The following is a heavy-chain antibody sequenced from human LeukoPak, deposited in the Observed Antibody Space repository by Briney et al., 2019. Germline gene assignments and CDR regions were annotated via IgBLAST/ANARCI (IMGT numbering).Heavy chain of an antibody. D-gene: IGHD3-10*01. CDR2: ISGSGGST. J-gene: IGHJ4*02. V-gene: IGHV3-23*01. CDR3: AKIGGSGSYDFDY. Sequence: GGSLRFSCAASGFTFSSYAMSWVRQAPGKGLEWVSAISGSGGSTYHADSVKGRFTISRDNSKNTLYLQMNSPRAEDTAVYYCAKIGGSGSYDFDYWGQGTLVTVSS. CDR1: GFTFSSYA.